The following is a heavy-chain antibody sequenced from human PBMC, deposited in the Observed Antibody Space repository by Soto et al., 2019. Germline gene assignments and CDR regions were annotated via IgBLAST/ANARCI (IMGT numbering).Heavy chain of an antibody. Sequence: ASVKVSCKASGYTFTGYYMDWVRQAPGQGLEWMGWINPNSGGTNYAQKFQGWVTMTRDTSISTAYMELSRLRSDDTAVYYCARAVPPRYCSGGSCYWSAFDIWGQGTMVTVSS. V-gene: IGHV1-2*04. J-gene: IGHJ3*02. CDR3: ARAVPPRYCSGGSCYWSAFDI. CDR1: GYTFTGYY. D-gene: IGHD2-15*01. CDR2: INPNSGGT.